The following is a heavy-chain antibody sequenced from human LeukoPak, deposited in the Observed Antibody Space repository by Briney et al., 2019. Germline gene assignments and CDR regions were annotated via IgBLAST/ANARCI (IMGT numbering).Heavy chain of an antibody. CDR2: ISSSGSTI. CDR3: ARDQLLAPHYYYGMDV. Sequence: GGSLRLSCAASGFTFSSYEMNWVRQAPGKGLEWVSYISSSGSTIYYADSVKGRFTISRDNAKNSLYLQMNSLRAEDTAVYYCARDQLLAPHYYYGMDVWGQGTTVTVSS. J-gene: IGHJ6*02. V-gene: IGHV3-48*03. D-gene: IGHD2-2*01. CDR1: GFTFSSYE.